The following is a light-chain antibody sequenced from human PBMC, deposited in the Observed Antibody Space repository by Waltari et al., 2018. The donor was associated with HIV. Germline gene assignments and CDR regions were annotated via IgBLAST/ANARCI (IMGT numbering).Light chain of an antibody. CDR3: CSYAGTLV. CDR2: DVN. Sequence: QSALTQPASVSGSPGLSITISCTGTNSYTGNCNLVSWYQQFPDKAPKLLIYDVNKRPSAVSKRFVGSKSGNTASLTISGLQAEDEADYYCCSYAGTLVFGGGTRLTVL. CDR1: NSYTGNCNL. J-gene: IGLJ3*02. V-gene: IGLV2-23*02.